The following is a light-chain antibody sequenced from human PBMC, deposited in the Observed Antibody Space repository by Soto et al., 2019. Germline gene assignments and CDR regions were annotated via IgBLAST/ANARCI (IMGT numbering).Light chain of an antibody. V-gene: IGKV3D-20*01. CDR3: QQYGSSPIT. Sequence: EIVLTQSPATLSLSPGERATLSCGASQSVSSYLAWYQQKPGQAPRLLIYDASNRATGIPDRFSGSGSGTDFTLTISRLEPEDFAVYYCQQYGSSPITFGQGTRLEIK. J-gene: IGKJ5*01. CDR2: DAS. CDR1: QSVSSY.